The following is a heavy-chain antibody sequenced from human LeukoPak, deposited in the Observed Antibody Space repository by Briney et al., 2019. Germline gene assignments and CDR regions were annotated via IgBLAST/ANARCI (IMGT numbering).Heavy chain of an antibody. J-gene: IGHJ6*02. CDR2: IYYRGST. CDR1: GGSISSSY. CDR3: ARAYGDYSWYYYGMDV. V-gene: IGHV4-59*07. D-gene: IGHD4-17*01. Sequence: PADTLSLTCTVSGGSISSSYGRWTRHPPGEGLECLGYIYYRGSTNYNPSLKGRVTISVDTSKNQFSLKLSSVTAADTAVYYCARAYGDYSWYYYGMDVWGQGTTVTVSS.